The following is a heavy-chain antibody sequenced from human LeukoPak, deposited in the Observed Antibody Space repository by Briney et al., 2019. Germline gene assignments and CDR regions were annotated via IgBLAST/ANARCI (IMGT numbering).Heavy chain of an antibody. J-gene: IGHJ4*02. CDR2: INPNSGGT. CDR1: GYTFTGYY. CDR3: ARERVVGATRHFDY. V-gene: IGHV1-2*06. Sequence: ASVKVSCKASGYTFTGYYIHWVRQAPGQGLEWMGRINPNSGGTNYAQKFQGRVTMTRDTSISTAYMELSRLRSDDTAVYYCARERVVGATRHFDYWGQGTLVTVSS. D-gene: IGHD1-26*01.